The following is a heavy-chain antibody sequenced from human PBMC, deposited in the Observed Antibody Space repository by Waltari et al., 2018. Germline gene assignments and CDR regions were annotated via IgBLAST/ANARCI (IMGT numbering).Heavy chain of an antibody. J-gene: IGHJ4*02. CDR2: IRYEGSNK. CDR3: AKALYSSGWYEGVDY. CDR1: GFTFSTYG. Sequence: QVQLVESGGGVVQPGGSLRLSCAASGFTFSTYGMHWVRQAPGRGLEWVAFIRYEGSNKDYGASVKGRVTISRDNSKNTLYLQMNSLRAEDTAVYYCAKALYSSGWYEGVDYWGQGTLVTVSS. D-gene: IGHD6-19*01. V-gene: IGHV3-30*02.